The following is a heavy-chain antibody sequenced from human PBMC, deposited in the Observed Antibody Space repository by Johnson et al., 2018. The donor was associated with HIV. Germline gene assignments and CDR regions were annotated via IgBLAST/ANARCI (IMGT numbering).Heavy chain of an antibody. Sequence: VQLVESGGGLVQPGGSLRLSCAASGFTVSNKYMSWVRQAPGKGLECVSIINISGDTYYADSVKGRFTISRDNSKNTLFLQMNSLRAEDTAVYFWARDPLWDAFDIWGQGTMVTVSS. CDR2: INISGDT. CDR1: GFTVSNKY. V-gene: IGHV3-66*01. J-gene: IGHJ3*02. CDR3: ARDPLWDAFDI.